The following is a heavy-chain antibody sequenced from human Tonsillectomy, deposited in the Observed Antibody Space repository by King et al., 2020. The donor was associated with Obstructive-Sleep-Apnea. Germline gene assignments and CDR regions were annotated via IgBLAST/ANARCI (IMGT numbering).Heavy chain of an antibody. CDR3: ATGMKTFDP. V-gene: IGHV3-11*01. CDR2: ISSSSTII. J-gene: IGHJ5*02. CDR1: GFIFSDYY. Sequence: VQLVESGGGLVKPGGSLRLSCAASGFIFSDYYMTWIRQAPGRGLEWVSYISSSSTIIYYEDSVKGRFTISRDNTKNSLYLQMNSLRVEDTAVYYCATGMKTFDPWGQGTLVTVSS.